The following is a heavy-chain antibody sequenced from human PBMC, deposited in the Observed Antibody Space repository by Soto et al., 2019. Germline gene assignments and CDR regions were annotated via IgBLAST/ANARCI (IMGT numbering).Heavy chain of an antibody. CDR1: GGTFGSYA. CDR2: IIPIPGTA. CDR3: AISHGSSTSLEIYYYYYYGMDV. V-gene: IGHV1-69*01. D-gene: IGHD2-2*01. Sequence: QVQLVQSGAEVKKPGSSVKVSCKASGGTFGSYAISWVRQAPGQGLEWMGGIIPIPGTANYAQKFQGRVTIAADESTSTADIELSSLSSEDTAVYYCAISHGSSTSLEIYYYYYYGMDVWGQGTTVTVSS. J-gene: IGHJ6*02.